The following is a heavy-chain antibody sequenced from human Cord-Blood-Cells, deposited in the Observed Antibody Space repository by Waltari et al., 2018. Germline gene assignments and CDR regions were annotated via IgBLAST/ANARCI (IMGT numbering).Heavy chain of an antibody. J-gene: IGHJ6*02. CDR2: IYYSGST. D-gene: IGHD6-13*01. CDR3: ASAAGLYYYYYYGMDV. Sequence: QLQLQESGPGLVKPSETLSLTCTVSGGSISSSSYYWGWIRQPPGKGLEWIGSIYYSGSTYYNTSLKSRVTISVDTSKNQFSLKLSSVTAADTAVYYCASAAGLYYYYYYGMDVWGQGTTVTVSS. CDR1: GGSISSSSYY. V-gene: IGHV4-39*01.